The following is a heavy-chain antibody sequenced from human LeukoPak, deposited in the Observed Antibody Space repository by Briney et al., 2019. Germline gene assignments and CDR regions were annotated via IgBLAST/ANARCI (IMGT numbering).Heavy chain of an antibody. CDR2: INPNSGGT. D-gene: IGHD3-22*01. V-gene: IGHV1-2*06. J-gene: IGHJ4*02. Sequence: GASVKVSCKASGYTFTGYYMHWVRRAPGQGLEWMGRINPNSGGTNYAQKFQGRVTMTRDTSISTAYMELSRLRSDDTAVYYCARVSHAYYYDSSGYHHFDYWGQGTLVTVSS. CDR1: GYTFTGYY. CDR3: ARVSHAYYYDSSGYHHFDY.